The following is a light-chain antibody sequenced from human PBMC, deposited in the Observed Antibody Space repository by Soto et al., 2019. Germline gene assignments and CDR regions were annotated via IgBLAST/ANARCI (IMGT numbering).Light chain of an antibody. Sequence: QSALTQSASVSGSPGQSISISCTGTSSDVGKYKFVSWYQQHPGKAPKLVIYEGTNRPSGVSDRFSGSKSGNTASLTISGLQAEDEADYSCCSHAGSGTLVFGGGTKLTVL. CDR1: SSDVGKYKF. V-gene: IGLV2-23*01. CDR2: EGT. J-gene: IGLJ3*02. CDR3: CSHAGSGTLV.